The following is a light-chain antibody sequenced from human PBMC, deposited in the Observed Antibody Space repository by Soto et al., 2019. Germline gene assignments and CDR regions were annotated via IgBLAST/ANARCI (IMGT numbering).Light chain of an antibody. CDR3: QQYGSSPVT. CDR1: QTVSNSY. V-gene: IGKV3-20*01. J-gene: IGKJ3*01. Sequence: EIVLTQSPGTLSLSPGERATLSCRASQTVSNSYLAWYQQKPGQAPMLLIYGASSRATDIPDRFSGSGSGTDFTLTISRLEPGDFAVYYCQQYGSSPVTFGPGTKVEIK. CDR2: GAS.